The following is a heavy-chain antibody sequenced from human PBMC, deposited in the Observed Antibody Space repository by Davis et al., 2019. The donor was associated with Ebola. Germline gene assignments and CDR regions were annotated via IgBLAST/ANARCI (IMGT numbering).Heavy chain of an antibody. CDR3: TRGIARRQLGSWFDP. CDR1: GYTFTSYD. Sequence: ASVKVSCKASGYTFTSYDINWVRQATGQGLEWMGWMNPNSGNTGYAQKFQGRVTMTRNTSITTAYMELSGLNFDDTAVYYCTRGIARRQLGSWFDPWGQGTPVTVSS. J-gene: IGHJ5*02. CDR2: MNPNSGNT. D-gene: IGHD6-6*01. V-gene: IGHV1-8*01.